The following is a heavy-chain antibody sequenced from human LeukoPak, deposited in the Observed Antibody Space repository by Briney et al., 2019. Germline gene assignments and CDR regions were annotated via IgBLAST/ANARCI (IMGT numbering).Heavy chain of an antibody. CDR3: AGHHPRNTVDF. CDR1: GGSISTYY. J-gene: IGHJ4*02. V-gene: IGHV4-59*08. Sequence: SETLSLTCTVSGGSISTYYWSWIRQPPGKGLEWIGYIYYSGTTKYNPSLKSRVTISLDTSKNQFSLKLSSVTAADTAVYYCAGHHPRNTVDFWGQGTLVTVSS. D-gene: IGHD2/OR15-2a*01. CDR2: IYYSGTT.